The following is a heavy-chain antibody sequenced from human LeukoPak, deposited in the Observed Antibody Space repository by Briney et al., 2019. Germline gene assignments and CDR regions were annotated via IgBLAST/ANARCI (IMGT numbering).Heavy chain of an antibody. D-gene: IGHD6-19*01. Sequence: SETLSVTCTVSGGSISSLYWGWIRQPPQKGLEWIGYIYHSGSPTNYNPSLKSRVTISVDTSKNQFSLKLRSVTAADTAIYYCARGLAVTGTHYYYYFALDGWGQGTTVTVSS. V-gene: IGHV4-59*11. CDR3: ARGLAVTGTHYYYYFALDG. CDR1: GGSISSLY. CDR2: IYHSGSPT. J-gene: IGHJ6*02.